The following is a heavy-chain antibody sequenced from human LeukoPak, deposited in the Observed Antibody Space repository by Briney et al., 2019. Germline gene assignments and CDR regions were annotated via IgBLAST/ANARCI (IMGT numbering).Heavy chain of an antibody. D-gene: IGHD3-10*01. Sequence: PGGSLRLSCAASGFTFSTYGMHWLRQAPGKGLEGVAFIRYDGSDKCYADSVKGRFTISRDNSNNTLSLQMNSLRPEDTAVYYCTRAGGLVRGVHYYYYMDVWGKGTTVTISS. CDR1: GFTFSTYG. V-gene: IGHV3-30*02. CDR2: IRYDGSDK. J-gene: IGHJ6*03. CDR3: TRAGGLVRGVHYYYYMDV.